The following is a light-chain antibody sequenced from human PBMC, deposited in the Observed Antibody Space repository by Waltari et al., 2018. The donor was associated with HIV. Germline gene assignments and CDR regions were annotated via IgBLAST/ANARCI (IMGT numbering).Light chain of an antibody. CDR2: EDK. Sequence: NFMLTQAHSVSESPGKTVTISCTRSSGSIANHFVQWYQQRPGSAPTIVIYEDKERPSGVPDRFSGSIDSSSNSASLTISGLKTEDEADYYCQSYDSSNHVVFGGGTKLTVL. CDR1: SGSIANHF. J-gene: IGLJ2*01. CDR3: QSYDSSNHVV. V-gene: IGLV6-57*03.